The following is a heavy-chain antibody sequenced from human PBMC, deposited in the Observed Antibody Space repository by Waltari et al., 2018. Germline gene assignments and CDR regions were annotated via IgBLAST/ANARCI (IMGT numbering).Heavy chain of an antibody. D-gene: IGHD2-15*01. V-gene: IGHV4-4*02. Sequence: QLQLEQLGPGLVKPSETLSLICAVSGDSMGDSDLWNWVRQSPGKGLEWIGQVHRSGRTNYNPSFASRVTVSVDTSTGHFSLKVTSATAADTAVYYCARDRGRGRYLDSWGQGILVTVSP. CDR3: ARDRGRGRYLDS. CDR2: VHRSGRT. J-gene: IGHJ4*02. CDR1: GDSMGDSDL.